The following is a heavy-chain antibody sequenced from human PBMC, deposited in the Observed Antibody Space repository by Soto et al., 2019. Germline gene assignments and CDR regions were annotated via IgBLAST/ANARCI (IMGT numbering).Heavy chain of an antibody. J-gene: IGHJ3*02. CDR3: ARSIIGYCSGGSCYAYFDI. D-gene: IGHD2-15*01. Sequence: QVQLVQSGAEVKKPGASVKVSCKASGYTFTSYGISWVRQAPGQGLEWMGWISAYNGNTNYAQKLQGRVTMTTDTSTSTAYMELRSLRSDDTAVDYCARSIIGYCSGGSCYAYFDIWGQGTRVTVSS. CDR1: GYTFTSYG. CDR2: ISAYNGNT. V-gene: IGHV1-18*01.